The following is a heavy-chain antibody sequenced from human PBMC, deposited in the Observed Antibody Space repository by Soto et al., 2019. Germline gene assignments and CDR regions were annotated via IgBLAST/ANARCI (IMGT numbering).Heavy chain of an antibody. CDR3: ARDGDVNTGFGKDY. V-gene: IGHV3-33*01. J-gene: IGHJ4*02. D-gene: IGHD3-16*01. CDR2: IWHDGGNK. Sequence: PGGSLRLSCAASGFTFSSYGMHWVRQAPGKGLEWVAFIWHDGGNKFYAESVKGRFTISRDNSKHTLYLQMTSLSAEDTAMYYCARDGDVNTGFGKDYWGQGTLVTVSS. CDR1: GFTFSSYG.